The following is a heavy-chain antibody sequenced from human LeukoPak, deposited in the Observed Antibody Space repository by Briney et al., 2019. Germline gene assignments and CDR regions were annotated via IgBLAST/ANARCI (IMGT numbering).Heavy chain of an antibody. CDR3: ARGLLGFMRSDYSNYWDNWFDP. J-gene: IGHJ5*02. V-gene: IGHV1-8*02. D-gene: IGHD4-11*01. Sequence: ASVKVSCKASGYTFTTFDINWVRQATGQGLEWMGWMNPNSGNTGYAQRFQGRVTMTRNTSISTAYMELSSLRSEDTAVYYCARGLLGFMRSDYSNYWDNWFDPWGQGTLVTVSS. CDR2: MNPNSGNT. CDR1: GYTFTTFD.